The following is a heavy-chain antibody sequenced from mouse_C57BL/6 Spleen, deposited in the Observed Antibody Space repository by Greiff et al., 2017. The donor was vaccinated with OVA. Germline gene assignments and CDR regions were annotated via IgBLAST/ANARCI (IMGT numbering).Heavy chain of an antibody. Sequence: QVQLKQPGAELVRPGSSVKLSCKASGYTFTSYWMHWVKQRPIQGLEWIGNIDPSDSETHYNQKFKDKATLTVDKSSSTAYMQLSSLTSEDSAVYYCAREGRVVATEGYFDVWGTGTTVTVSS. D-gene: IGHD1-1*01. V-gene: IGHV1-52*01. J-gene: IGHJ1*03. CDR1: GYTFTSYW. CDR2: IDPSDSET. CDR3: AREGRVVATEGYFDV.